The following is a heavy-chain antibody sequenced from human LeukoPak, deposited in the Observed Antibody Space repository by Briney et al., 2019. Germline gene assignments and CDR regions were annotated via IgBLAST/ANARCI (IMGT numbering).Heavy chain of an antibody. CDR2: ISGSGGST. CDR3: ASGGIAVAGTYY. CDR1: GFTFSSYA. J-gene: IGHJ4*02. Sequence: GGSLRLSCAASGFTFSSYAMSWVRQAPGKGLEWVSAISGSGGSTYYADSVKGRFTISRDNSKNALYLQMNSLRAEDTAAYYCASGGIAVAGTYYWGQGTLVTVSS. D-gene: IGHD6-19*01. V-gene: IGHV3-23*01.